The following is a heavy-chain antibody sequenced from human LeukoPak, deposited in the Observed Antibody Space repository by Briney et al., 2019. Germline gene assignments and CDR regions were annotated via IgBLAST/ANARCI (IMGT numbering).Heavy chain of an antibody. D-gene: IGHD6-13*01. CDR3: ARIGSSSWYSYYYYYMDV. CDR1: GYSISSGYY. Sequence: SETLSLTCTVSGYSISSGYYWGWIRQPPGKGLEWIGSIYHSGSTYYNPSLKSRVTISVDTSKSQFSLKLSSVTAADTAVYYCARIGSSSWYSYYYYYMDVWGKGTTVTVSS. CDR2: IYHSGST. J-gene: IGHJ6*03. V-gene: IGHV4-38-2*02.